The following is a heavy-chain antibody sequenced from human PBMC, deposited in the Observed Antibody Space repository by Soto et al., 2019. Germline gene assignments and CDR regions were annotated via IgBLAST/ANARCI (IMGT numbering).Heavy chain of an antibody. Sequence: QVQLQESGPGLVKPSQTLSLTCTVSGGSISSGGYYWSWIRQHPGKGLEWIGYIYYSGSTYSNPSLKSRVTISLHTSKNQFSLKLSSVTAADTAVYYCSRANTILWEVGMDVWGQGTTVTVSS. CDR3: SRANTILWEVGMDV. D-gene: IGHD3-3*01. J-gene: IGHJ6*02. V-gene: IGHV4-31*03. CDR1: GGSISSGGYY. CDR2: IYYSGST.